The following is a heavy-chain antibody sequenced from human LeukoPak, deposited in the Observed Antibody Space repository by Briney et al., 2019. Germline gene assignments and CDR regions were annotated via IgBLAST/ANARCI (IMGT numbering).Heavy chain of an antibody. D-gene: IGHD3-3*01. V-gene: IGHV4-34*01. J-gene: IGHJ3*02. CDR1: GGSFSGYY. CDR3: ARVSLRSLEWLLPGAFDI. CDR2: INHSGST. Sequence: KPSETLSLTCAVHGGSFSGYYWSWIRQPPGKGLEWIGEINHSGSTNYNPSLKSRVTISVDTSKNQFSLKLSSVTAADTAVYYCARVSLRSLEWLLPGAFDIWGQGTMVTVSS.